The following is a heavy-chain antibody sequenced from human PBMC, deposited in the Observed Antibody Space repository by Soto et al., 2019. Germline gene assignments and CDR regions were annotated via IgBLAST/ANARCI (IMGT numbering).Heavy chain of an antibody. CDR2: IYYTGST. CDR3: AMANWYSES. J-gene: IGHJ4*02. D-gene: IGHD7-27*01. V-gene: IGHV4-59*11. Sequence: QVHLQESGPGLVKPSETLSLTCTVSGGSINNHYWSWIRQPPEKGLEWIGYIYYTGSTNYNPSLKSRVTMSEDTSKSHFSMNLTSMTAADTAIYYCAMANWYSESLGQGTLVTVSS. CDR1: GGSINNHY.